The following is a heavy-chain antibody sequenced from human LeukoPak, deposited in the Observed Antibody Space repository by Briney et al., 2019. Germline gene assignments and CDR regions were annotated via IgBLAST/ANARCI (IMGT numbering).Heavy chain of an antibody. J-gene: IGHJ4*02. CDR1: GGSIGSGEYY. D-gene: IGHD5-18*01. V-gene: IGHV4-30-4*01. CDR3: ARALNGYFDAFDS. Sequence: SQTLSLTCTVSGGSIGSGEYYWSWIRQPPGKGLEWIGYFSYTGSTYYNPSVKSRVSISVDTSKNQFSLKLTSVTAADTAVYYCARALNGYFDAFDSWGQGTLVTVSS. CDR2: FSYTGST.